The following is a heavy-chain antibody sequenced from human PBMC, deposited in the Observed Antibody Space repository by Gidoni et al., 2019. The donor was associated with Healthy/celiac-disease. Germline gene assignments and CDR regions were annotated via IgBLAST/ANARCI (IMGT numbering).Heavy chain of an antibody. CDR3: ARDQGSSTTDAFDI. CDR2: IYTSGST. J-gene: IGHJ3*02. D-gene: IGHD2-2*01. V-gene: IGHV4-4*07. CDR1: GCSISSYY. Sequence: QVQLQESGPGLVKPSETLSLTCTVSGCSISSYYWSWIRQPAGKGLEWIGRIYTSGSTNYNPSLKSRVTMSVDTSKNQFSLKLSSVTAADTAVYYCARDQGSSTTDAFDIWGQGTMVTVSS.